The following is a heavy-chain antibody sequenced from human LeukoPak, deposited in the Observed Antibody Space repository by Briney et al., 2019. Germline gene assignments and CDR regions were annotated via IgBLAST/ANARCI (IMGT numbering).Heavy chain of an antibody. V-gene: IGHV1-2*02. Sequence: ASVKVSCKDSRYTLDENHIHWVRQAPGPRPEWMGWINAKIGATDSAQQSQRRLTMTMDTAICTASMDLSLMRLDDTGIDYCARAGDESTGHYDSLHFWGQGTMVTVSS. D-gene: IGHD2-8*02. CDR3: ARAGDESTGHYDSLHF. J-gene: IGHJ3*01. CDR1: RYTLDENH. CDR2: INAKIGAT.